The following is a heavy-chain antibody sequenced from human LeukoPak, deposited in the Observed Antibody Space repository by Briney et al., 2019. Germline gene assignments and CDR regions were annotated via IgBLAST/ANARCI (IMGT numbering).Heavy chain of an antibody. CDR2: IYYSGST. D-gene: IGHD5-18*01. J-gene: IGHJ4*02. CDR1: GGSISSSSYY. CDR3: ARVRDAYSYGYVYY. V-gene: IGHV4-39*01. Sequence: SETLSLTCTVSGGSISSSSYYWGWIRQPPGKGLEWIGSIYYSGSTYYNPSLKSRVTISVDTSKNQFSLKLSSVTAADTAVYYCARVRDAYSYGYVYYWGQGTLVTVSS.